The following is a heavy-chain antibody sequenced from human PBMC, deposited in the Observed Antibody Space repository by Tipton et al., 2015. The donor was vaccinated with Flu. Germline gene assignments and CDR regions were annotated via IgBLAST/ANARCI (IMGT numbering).Heavy chain of an antibody. CDR1: GFTLISHS. CDR2: ISSSSNYI. J-gene: IGHJ4*02. CDR3: ARIPQNWGRYFDY. Sequence: QLVQSGGGLVQPGGSLRLSCVASGFTLISHSMSWVRQAPGKGLEWVSSISSSSNYIYYADSVKGRFTVSRDNAKNSLYLQMNSLSAEDTAVYYCARIPQNWGRYFDYWGQGTLVTVSS. V-gene: IGHV3-21*01. D-gene: IGHD7-27*01.